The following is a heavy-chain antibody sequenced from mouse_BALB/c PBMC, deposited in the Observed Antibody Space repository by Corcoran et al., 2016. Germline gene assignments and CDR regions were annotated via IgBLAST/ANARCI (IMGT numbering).Heavy chain of an antibody. CDR2: ILPGSGST. V-gene: IGHV1-9*01. J-gene: IGHJ2*01. CDR1: GYTFSSYW. D-gene: IGHD1-1*01. Sequence: QLQLQQSGAERMKPGASVKISSKATGYTFSSYWIEWVKQRPGHGLEWIGEILPGSGSTNYNEKFKGKATFTADTSSNTAYMQLSSLTSEDSAVYYCARSTDYGSSWNDYWGQGTTLTVSS. CDR3: ARSTDYGSSWNDY.